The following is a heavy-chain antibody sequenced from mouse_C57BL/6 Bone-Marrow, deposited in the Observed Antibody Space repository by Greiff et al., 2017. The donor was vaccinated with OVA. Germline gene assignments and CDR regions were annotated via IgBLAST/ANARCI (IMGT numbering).Heavy chain of an antibody. J-gene: IGHJ2*01. CDR1: GFTFSSYG. V-gene: IGHV5-6*02. Sequence: EVKLMESGGDLVKPGGSLKLSCAASGFTFSSYGMSWVRQTPDKRLEWVATISSGGSYTYYPDSVKGRFTISRDNAKNTLYLQMSSLKSEDTAMYYCARRPDYWGQGTTLTVSS. CDR2: ISSGGSYT. CDR3: ARRPDY.